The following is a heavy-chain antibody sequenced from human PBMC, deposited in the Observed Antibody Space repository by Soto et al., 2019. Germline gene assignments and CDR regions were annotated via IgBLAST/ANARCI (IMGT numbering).Heavy chain of an antibody. J-gene: IGHJ5*02. CDR3: ASFTGYYYGSGFRSGP. CDR2: IIPIFGTA. Sequence: GASVKVSCKASGGTFSSYAISWVRQAPGQGLEWMGGIIPIFGTANYAQKFQGRVTITADESTSTAYMELSSLRSEDTAVYYCASFTGYYYGSGFRSGPWGQGTLVTVSS. D-gene: IGHD3-10*01. CDR1: GGTFSSYA. V-gene: IGHV1-69*13.